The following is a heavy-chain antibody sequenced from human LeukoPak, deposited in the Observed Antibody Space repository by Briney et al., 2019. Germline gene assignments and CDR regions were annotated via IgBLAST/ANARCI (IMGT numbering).Heavy chain of an antibody. CDR2: IHPDGSIT. CDR3: APQQTYSPYNWFDP. D-gene: IGHD5-12*01. CDR1: GFTISNYW. V-gene: IGHV3-74*03. J-gene: IGHJ5*02. Sequence: PGGSLRLSCVGSGFTISNYWMHWVRQVPGTGLAWVSRIHPDGSITTYADSVKGRFTISRDNAKSTLYLQMNSLRAEDTAVYYCAPQQTYSPYNWFDPWGQGTLVTVSS.